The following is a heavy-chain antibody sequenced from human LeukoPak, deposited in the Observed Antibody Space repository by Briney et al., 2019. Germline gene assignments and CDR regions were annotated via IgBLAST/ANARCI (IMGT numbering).Heavy chain of an antibody. Sequence: SETLSLTCTVSGGSISSHYWSWIRQPPGKGLEWIGYIYYSGSTNYNPSLKSRVTISLDTSKNQFSLKLSSVTAADTAVYYCARGGYSGYHDYWGQGTLVTVSS. CDR1: GGSISSHY. CDR2: IYYSGST. J-gene: IGHJ4*02. V-gene: IGHV4-59*11. D-gene: IGHD5-12*01. CDR3: ARGGYSGYHDY.